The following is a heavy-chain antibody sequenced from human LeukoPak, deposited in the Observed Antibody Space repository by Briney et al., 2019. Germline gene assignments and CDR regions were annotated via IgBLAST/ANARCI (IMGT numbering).Heavy chain of an antibody. CDR2: INWNGGST. V-gene: IGHV3-20*04. Sequence: GGSLRLSCAASGFTLDDYDMSWVRQAPGKGLEWVSDINWNGGSTGYADSVKGRFTISRDNAKNSLYLQMNSLRAEDTALYYCAGGGGWYWGQGTLVTVPS. CDR3: AGGGGWY. J-gene: IGHJ4*02. CDR1: GFTLDDYD. D-gene: IGHD2-15*01.